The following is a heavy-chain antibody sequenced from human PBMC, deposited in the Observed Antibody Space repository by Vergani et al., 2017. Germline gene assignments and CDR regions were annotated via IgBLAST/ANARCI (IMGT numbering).Heavy chain of an antibody. V-gene: IGHV4-59*01. J-gene: IGHJ4*02. CDR1: GGSISSYY. D-gene: IGHD4-17*01. CDR2: IYYSGST. CDR3: AKDAHDYGDYHVRPAASGSPRSRNQQIIYFDY. Sequence: QVQLQESGPGLVKPSETLSLTCTVSGGSISSYYWSWIRQPPGKGLEWIGYIYYSGSTNYNPSLKSRVTISVDTSKNQFSMKLSSVTAADTAVYYCAKDAHDYGDYHVRPAASGSPRSRNQQIIYFDYWGQGTLVTVSS.